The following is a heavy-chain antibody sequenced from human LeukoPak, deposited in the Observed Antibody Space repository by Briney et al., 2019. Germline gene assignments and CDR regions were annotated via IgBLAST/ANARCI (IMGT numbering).Heavy chain of an antibody. J-gene: IGHJ6*02. Sequence: GGSLRLSCAASGFTFSNYDIHWVRQAPGTGLEWVSGIGTAGDPYYPGSVKGRFTISRENARNSLYLQMNSLGAGDTAVYYCARGLRYYGMDVWGQGTTVTVSS. CDR2: IGTAGDP. CDR1: GFTFSNYD. V-gene: IGHV3-13*05. CDR3: ARGLRYYGMDV.